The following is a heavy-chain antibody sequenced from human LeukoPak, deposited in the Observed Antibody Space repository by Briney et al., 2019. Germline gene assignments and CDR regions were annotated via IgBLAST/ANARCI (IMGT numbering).Heavy chain of an antibody. CDR2: MNPNSGNT. CDR3: ARDLYYYGSGSPYYYYMDV. D-gene: IGHD3-10*01. CDR1: GYTFTSYD. V-gene: IGHV1-8*01. J-gene: IGHJ6*03. Sequence: ASVKVSCKASGYTFTSYDINWVRQATGQGLEWMGWMNPNSGNTGYAQKFQGRVTMTRNTSISTAYMELRSLRSDDTAVYYCARDLYYYGSGSPYYYYMDVWGKGTTVTISS.